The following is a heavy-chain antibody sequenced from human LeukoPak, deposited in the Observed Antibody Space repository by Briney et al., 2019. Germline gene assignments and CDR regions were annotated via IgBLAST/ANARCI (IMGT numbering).Heavy chain of an antibody. CDR3: ARVIGNYFPDY. J-gene: IGHJ4*02. D-gene: IGHD4-11*01. CDR1: GGSISGFY. V-gene: IGHV4-59*01. Sequence: SETLSLTCTVSGGSISGFYWSWIRQSPGKGLEGIGYIHYSGSTNYNPSLKSRITISVDTSKNQFSLRLSSVTAADTAMYFCARVIGNYFPDYWGQGTLVTVSS. CDR2: IHYSGST.